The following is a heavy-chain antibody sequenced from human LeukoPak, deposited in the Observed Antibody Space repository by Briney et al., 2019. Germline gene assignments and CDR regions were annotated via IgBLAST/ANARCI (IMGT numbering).Heavy chain of an antibody. D-gene: IGHD3-3*01. CDR2: IYTSGST. V-gene: IGHV4-61*02. J-gene: IGHJ4*02. Sequence: SETLSLTCTVSGGSISSGSYYWSWIRQPAGKGLEWIGRIYTSGSTNYNPSLKSRVTISVDPSKNQFSLKLSSVTAADTAVYYCAREKHVLRFLEWLPYPDYWGQGTLVTVSS. CDR1: GGSISSGSYY. CDR3: AREKHVLRFLEWLPYPDY.